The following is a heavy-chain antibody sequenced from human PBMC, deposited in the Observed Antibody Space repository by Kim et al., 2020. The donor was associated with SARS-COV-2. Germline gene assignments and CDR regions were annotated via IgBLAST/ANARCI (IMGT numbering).Heavy chain of an antibody. J-gene: IGHJ4*02. CDR1: GGSISSSSYY. CDR2: IYYSGST. Sequence: SETLSLTCTVSGGSISSSSYYWGWIRQPPGKGLEWIGSIYYSGSTYYNPSLKSRVTISVDTSKNQFSLKLSSVTAADTAVYYCARGPPGWYANAPYFDYWGQGTLVTVSS. CDR3: ARGPPGWYANAPYFDY. V-gene: IGHV4-39*01. D-gene: IGHD6-19*01.